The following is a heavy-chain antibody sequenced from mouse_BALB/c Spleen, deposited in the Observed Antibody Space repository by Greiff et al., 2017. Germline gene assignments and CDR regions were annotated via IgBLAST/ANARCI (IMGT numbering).Heavy chain of an antibody. CDR2: IYPGDGDT. D-gene: IGHD1-3*01. CDR1: GYTFTSYW. Sequence: VQLQQPGSELVRPGASVKLSCKASGYTFTSYWMHWVKQRPGQGLEWIGAIYPGDGDTRYTQKFKGKATLTADKSSSTAYMQLSSLASEDSAVYYCARSGYYPDYWGQGTTLTVSS. J-gene: IGHJ2*01. V-gene: IGHV1-87*01. CDR3: ARSGYYPDY.